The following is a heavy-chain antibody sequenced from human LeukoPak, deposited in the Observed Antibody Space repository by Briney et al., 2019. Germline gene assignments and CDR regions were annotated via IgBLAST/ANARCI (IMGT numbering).Heavy chain of an antibody. Sequence: GASVKVSCKASGYTFTSYGISWVRQAPGQGLEWMGWISAYNGNTNYAQKLQGRVTMTTNTSTSTAYMELRSLRSDDTAVYYCARCPGPYWSSTSCYLTDWGQGTLVTVSS. D-gene: IGHD2-2*01. CDR2: ISAYNGNT. CDR1: GYTFTSYG. J-gene: IGHJ4*02. CDR3: ARCPGPYWSSTSCYLTD. V-gene: IGHV1-18*01.